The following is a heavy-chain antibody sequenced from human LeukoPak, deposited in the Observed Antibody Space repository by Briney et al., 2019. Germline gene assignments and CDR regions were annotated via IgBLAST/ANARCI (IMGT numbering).Heavy chain of an antibody. CDR1: GFTFSSYG. D-gene: IGHD3-9*01. Sequence: GGSLRLSCAASGFTFSSYGMHWVRQAPGKGLEWVAVISYDGSNKYYADSVKGRFTISRDNSKNTLYLQMNSLRAEDTAVYYCARDPRELDILTGQIIYYFDYWGQGTLVTVSS. CDR3: ARDPRELDILTGQIIYYFDY. V-gene: IGHV3-30*03. J-gene: IGHJ4*02. CDR2: ISYDGSNK.